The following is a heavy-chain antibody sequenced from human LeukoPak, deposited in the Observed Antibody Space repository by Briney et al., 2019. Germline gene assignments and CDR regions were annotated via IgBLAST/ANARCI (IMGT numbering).Heavy chain of an antibody. Sequence: GGSLRLSCAASGFIFSNYDMTWVRQAPGKGLEWVSSISGSGNRTYYTDSVKGRFTISRDNSKNTLYLQMNSLGAEDTAVYYCAKGGGSWYFDYWGQGNLVTVSS. D-gene: IGHD3-10*01. J-gene: IGHJ4*02. CDR1: GFIFSNYD. CDR2: ISGSGNRT. CDR3: AKGGGSWYFDY. V-gene: IGHV3-23*01.